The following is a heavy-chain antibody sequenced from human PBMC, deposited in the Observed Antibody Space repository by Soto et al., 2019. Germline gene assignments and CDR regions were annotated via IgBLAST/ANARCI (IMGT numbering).Heavy chain of an antibody. Sequence: ASVQVSCKASGYTFTSYGINWVRQATGQGLEWMGWMNPNSGNTGYAQKFQGRVTMTRNTSISTAYMELSSLRSEDTAVYYCASFPNCISTSCPPYYGMDVWGQGTTVTVSS. V-gene: IGHV1-8*01. CDR3: ASFPNCISTSCPPYYGMDV. CDR2: MNPNSGNT. CDR1: GYTFTSYG. D-gene: IGHD2-2*01. J-gene: IGHJ6*02.